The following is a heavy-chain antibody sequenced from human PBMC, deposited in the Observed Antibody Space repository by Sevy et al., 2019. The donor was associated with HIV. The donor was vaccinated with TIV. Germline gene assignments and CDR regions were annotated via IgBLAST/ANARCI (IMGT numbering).Heavy chain of an antibody. CDR3: GSEAGSSSFDY. V-gene: IGHV3-53*01. CDR2: FYNGDST. D-gene: IGHD2-2*01. J-gene: IGHJ4*02. CDR1: GFTVTSNY. Sequence: GGSLRLSCAATGFTVTSNYMSWVRQGPGKGLEWVSGFYNGDSTQYADSVKGRFTISRDKSNNTLYLQMDSLRAEDTAVYYCGSEAGSSSFDYWGQGTLVTVSS.